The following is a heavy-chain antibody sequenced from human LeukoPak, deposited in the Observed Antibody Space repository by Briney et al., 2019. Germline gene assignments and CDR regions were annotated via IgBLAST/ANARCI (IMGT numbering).Heavy chain of an antibody. D-gene: IGHD4-17*01. CDR1: GYTFTSYY. CDR3: ARVLLATVTAEGYYYGMDV. V-gene: IGHV1-46*01. J-gene: IGHJ6*02. CDR2: INPSGGST. Sequence: ASVKVSCKASGYTFTSYYMHWVRQAPGQGLEWMGIINPSGGSTGYAQKFQGRVTMTRDTSTSTVYMELSSLRSEDTAVYYCARVLLATVTAEGYYYGMDVWGQGTTVTVSS.